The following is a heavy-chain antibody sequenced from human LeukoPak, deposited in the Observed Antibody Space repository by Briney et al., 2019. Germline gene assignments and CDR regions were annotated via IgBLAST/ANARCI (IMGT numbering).Heavy chain of an antibody. J-gene: IGHJ4*02. CDR3: ARTRSSGYLTFDC. CDR1: EFTFSSYS. Sequence: GGSLRLSCAASEFTFSSYSMNWVRKAPGKGLEWVSHITNSGNSKSYADSVKGRFTISRDNTKNSLYLQMNGLRAEGTAVYYCARTRSSGYLTFDCWGQGILVTVSS. D-gene: IGHD3-22*01. V-gene: IGHV3-48*01. CDR2: ITNSGNSK.